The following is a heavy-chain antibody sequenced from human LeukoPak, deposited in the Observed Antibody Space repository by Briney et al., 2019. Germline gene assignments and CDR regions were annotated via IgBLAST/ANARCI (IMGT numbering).Heavy chain of an antibody. CDR3: ARSIIVVVPAATRGSFWFDP. Sequence: ASVKVSCKASGYTFTSYGISWVRQAPGQGLEWMGWISAYNGNTNYAQKLQGRVTMTTDTSTSTAYMELRSLRSDDTAVYYCARSIIVVVPAATRGSFWFDPWGQGTLVTVSS. CDR1: GYTFTSYG. CDR2: ISAYNGNT. V-gene: IGHV1-18*04. J-gene: IGHJ5*02. D-gene: IGHD2-2*01.